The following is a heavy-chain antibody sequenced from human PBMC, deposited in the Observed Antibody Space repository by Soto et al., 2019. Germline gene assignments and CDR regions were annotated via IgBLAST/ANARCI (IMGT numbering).Heavy chain of an antibody. CDR1: GGSISSSSYY. J-gene: IGHJ5*02. Sequence: PSETLSLTCTVSGGSISSSSYYWGWIRQPPGKGQEWIGIIYYSGSTYYNTSLKRQDTISEDTSKNQISMKLSSVSATDTAVYYCATSNWFDPWGQGTLVTVAS. CDR3: ATSNWFDP. CDR2: IYYSGST. V-gene: IGHV4-39*01.